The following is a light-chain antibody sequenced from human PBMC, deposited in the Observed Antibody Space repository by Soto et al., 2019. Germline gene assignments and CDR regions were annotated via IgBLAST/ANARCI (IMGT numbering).Light chain of an antibody. Sequence: QSALTQPASVSGSPGQSITISCTGTSSDVGGYNYVSWYQQHPGKAPKLMIYDVSNRPSGVSNRFSGSKSGNTASLTISGLQAEEEAVYYCSSYTSSSTFYVFGTGTKLTVL. CDR1: SSDVGGYNY. J-gene: IGLJ1*01. CDR3: SSYTSSSTFYV. V-gene: IGLV2-14*01. CDR2: DVS.